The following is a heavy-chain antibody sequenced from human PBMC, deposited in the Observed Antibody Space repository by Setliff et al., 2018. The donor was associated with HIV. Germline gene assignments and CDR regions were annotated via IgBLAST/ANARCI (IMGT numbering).Heavy chain of an antibody. CDR2: LRPSGNT. CDR3: ARHGAFYYYYYMDV. J-gene: IGHJ6*03. CDR1: GGSINTGGYY. V-gene: IGHV4-39*01. Sequence: SETLSLTCVVSGGSINTGGYYWGWIRQPPGKGLEWIGSLRPSGNTYYNPSLKSRVTISVDTSKNQFSLNLSSVTAADTAVYYCARHGAFYYYYYMDVWGKGTTVTVSS.